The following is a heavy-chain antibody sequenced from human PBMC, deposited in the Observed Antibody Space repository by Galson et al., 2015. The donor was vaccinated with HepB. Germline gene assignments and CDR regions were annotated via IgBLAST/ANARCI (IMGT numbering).Heavy chain of an antibody. CDR2: ISYDGSNK. CDR1: GFTFSSYS. Sequence: SLRLSCAASGFTFSSYSMNWVRQAPGKGLEWVAVISYDGSNKYYADSVKGRFTISRDNSKNTLYLQMNSLRAEDTAVYYCANSGSYYYFDYWGQGTLVTVSS. CDR3: ANSGSYYYFDY. V-gene: IGHV3-30*18. D-gene: IGHD1-26*01. J-gene: IGHJ4*02.